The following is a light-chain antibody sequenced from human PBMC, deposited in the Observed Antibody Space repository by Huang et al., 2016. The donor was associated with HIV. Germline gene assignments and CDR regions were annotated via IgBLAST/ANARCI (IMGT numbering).Light chain of an antibody. CDR3: QQYYTPPLT. J-gene: IGKJ4*01. V-gene: IGKV1-NL1*01. CDR1: QDIRNS. Sequence: DIQMTQSPSSLSASVGDSVTIACRARQDIRNSLAWYQQKPGKAPKLQLYAASRLESGVPSRFSGGGSGTYYTLTISSLQPEDFATYYCQQYYTPPLTFGGGTKVEIK. CDR2: AAS.